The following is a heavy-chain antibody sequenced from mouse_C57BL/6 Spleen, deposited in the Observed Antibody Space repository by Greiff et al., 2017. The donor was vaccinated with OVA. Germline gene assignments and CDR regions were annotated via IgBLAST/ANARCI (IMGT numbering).Heavy chain of an antibody. CDR1: GFTFSSYA. D-gene: IGHD4-1*01. J-gene: IGHJ4*01. Sequence: EVQLVESGGGLVKPGGSLKLSCAASGFTFSSYAMSWVRQTPEKRLEWVATISDGGSYTYYPDNVKGRFTISRDNAKNNLYLQMSHLKSENTAMYYCARGRVTGTGAMDYWGQGTSVTVSS. V-gene: IGHV5-4*01. CDR3: ARGRVTGTGAMDY. CDR2: ISDGGSYT.